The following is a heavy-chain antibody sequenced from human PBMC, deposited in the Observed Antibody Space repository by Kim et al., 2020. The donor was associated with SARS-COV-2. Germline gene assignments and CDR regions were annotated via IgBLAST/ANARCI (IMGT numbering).Heavy chain of an antibody. CDR1: GYTFSGYY. CDR2: INPNTGAT. CDR3: ASHRVPASIGGGWFDP. Sequence: ASVKVSCKASGYTFSGYYMHWVRQAPGQGLEWMGWINPNTGATNYAQKFQGRVTMTRDTSISTAYMELSRLRSDDTAVYYCASHRVPASIGGGWFDPWGQGTLVTVSS. D-gene: IGHD2-2*02. V-gene: IGHV1-2*02. J-gene: IGHJ5*02.